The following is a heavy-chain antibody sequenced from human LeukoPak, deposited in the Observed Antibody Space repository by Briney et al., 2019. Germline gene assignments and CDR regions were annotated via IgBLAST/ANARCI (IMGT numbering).Heavy chain of an antibody. J-gene: IGHJ5*02. Sequence: GESLRISCKGSGCSFTSYWISWVRQMPGKGLEWMGRIDPSDSYTNYSPSFQGHVTISADKSISTAYLQWSSLKASDTAMYYCASTSYGDDYSNYEVLGWFDPWGQGTLVTVSS. D-gene: IGHD4-11*01. CDR2: IDPSDSYT. V-gene: IGHV5-10-1*01. CDR1: GCSFTSYW. CDR3: ASTSYGDDYSNYEVLGWFDP.